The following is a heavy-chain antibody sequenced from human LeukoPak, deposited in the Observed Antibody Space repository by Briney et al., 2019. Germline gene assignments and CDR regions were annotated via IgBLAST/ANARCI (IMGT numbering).Heavy chain of an antibody. CDR2: IFHSGST. CDR3: ARKGSDTWLTFWFDS. Sequence: PSETLSLTCTVSGGSIRSNNWWSWVRQAPGRGLEWIGEIFHSGSTNYNAALKSRVTISLDESNNRFSLEVTSVTAADTGVYYCARKGSDTWLTFWFDSWGQGTLVTVPS. CDR1: GGSIRSNNW. D-gene: IGHD1-26*01. J-gene: IGHJ5*01. V-gene: IGHV4-4*02.